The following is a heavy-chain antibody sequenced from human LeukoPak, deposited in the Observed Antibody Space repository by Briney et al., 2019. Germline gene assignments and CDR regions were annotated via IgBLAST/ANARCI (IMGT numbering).Heavy chain of an antibody. CDR3: ARDLGYGSGPDWFDP. Sequence: GGSLRLSCAASGFTFSSYEMNWVRQAPGKGLEWVSYISSSGSSIYYADSVKGRFTISRDNAKNSLYLHMNSLKTEDTAVYFCARDLGYGSGPDWFDPWGQGTLVTVSS. J-gene: IGHJ5*02. D-gene: IGHD3-10*01. V-gene: IGHV3-48*03. CDR1: GFTFSSYE. CDR2: ISSSGSSI.